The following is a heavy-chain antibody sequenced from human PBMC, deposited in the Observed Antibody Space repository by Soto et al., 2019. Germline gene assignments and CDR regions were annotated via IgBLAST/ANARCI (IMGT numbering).Heavy chain of an antibody. Sequence: LXLSFAMSALTSLDDVIDWVRQAPGKGLEWVSGISYTGGSTFYLDSVKGCFTISRDHSKNMVYLQMNDLRAEDTALYYCARGTHPYSASHEFDYWGRGTLVTVSS. CDR3: ARGTHPYSASHEFDY. CDR1: ALTSLDDV. D-gene: IGHD4-4*01. J-gene: IGHJ4*02. CDR2: ISYTGGST. V-gene: IGHV3-23*01.